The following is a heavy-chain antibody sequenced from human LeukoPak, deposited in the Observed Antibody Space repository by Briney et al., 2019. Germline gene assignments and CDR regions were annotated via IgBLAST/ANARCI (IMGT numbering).Heavy chain of an antibody. CDR3: ARTSPRAATFDS. D-gene: IGHD2-15*01. V-gene: IGHV4-4*07. CDR1: AGSISSYY. J-gene: IGHJ4*02. Sequence: SETLSLTCSVAAGSISSYYWSWIRQPAGKGLEWIGRIYPSGSTNYNPSLKSRVTMSVDTSKNQFSLKLSSVTAADTAVYYCARTSPRAATFDSWGQGTLVTVSS. CDR2: IYPSGST.